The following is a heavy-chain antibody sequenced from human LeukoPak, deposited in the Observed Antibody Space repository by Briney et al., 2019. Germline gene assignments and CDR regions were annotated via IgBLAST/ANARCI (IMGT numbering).Heavy chain of an antibody. D-gene: IGHD1-7*01. CDR3: ARGLNRITGTTFSY. CDR1: GYTFTGYY. CDR2: INPNSGGT. J-gene: IGHJ4*02. Sequence: ASVNVSCKASGYTFTGYYMHWVRQAPGQGLAWMGWINPNSGGTNYAQKFQGRVTMTRDTSISTAYMELSRLRSDNTAVYYCARGLNRITGTTFSYWGQGTLVTVSS. V-gene: IGHV1-2*02.